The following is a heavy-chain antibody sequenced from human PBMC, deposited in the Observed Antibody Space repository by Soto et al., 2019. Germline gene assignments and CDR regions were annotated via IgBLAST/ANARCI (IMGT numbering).Heavy chain of an antibody. J-gene: IGHJ3*02. CDR2: IYPGDSDT. CDR3: ARPFAGYYDSSGPDAFDI. CDR1: GYSFTSYW. V-gene: IGHV5-51*01. Sequence: PGESLKISCKGSGYSFTSYWIGWVRQMPGKGLEWMGIIYPGDSDTRYSPSFQGQVTISADKSISTAYLQWSSLKASDTAMYYCARPFAGYYDSSGPDAFDIWGQGTMVTVSS. D-gene: IGHD3-22*01.